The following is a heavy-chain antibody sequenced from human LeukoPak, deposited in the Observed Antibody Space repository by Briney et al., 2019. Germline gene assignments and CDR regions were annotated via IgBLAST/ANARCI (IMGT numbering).Heavy chain of an antibody. CDR3: ARCKGGWSDHFYGMDV. CDR2: IYSDGTT. CDR1: GFTLRVNY. D-gene: IGHD6-19*01. J-gene: IGHJ6*02. V-gene: IGHV3-53*01. Sequence: GGSLRLSCVASGFTLRVNYMTWIRQTPGRGLEWASVIYSDGTTKYADSAKGRFTISRDNSKSMVYLQMDRLRAEDTAVYYCARCKGGWSDHFYGMDVWGQGTTVTVSS.